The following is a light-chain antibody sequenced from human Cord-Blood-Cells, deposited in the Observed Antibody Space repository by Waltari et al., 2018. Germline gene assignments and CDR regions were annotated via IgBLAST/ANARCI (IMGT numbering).Light chain of an antibody. J-gene: IGKJ4*01. CDR3: QQYNSYPLT. CDR1: QSISSW. V-gene: IGKV1-5*03. CDR2: KAS. Sequence: DIQMTQSPSTLSASVGDRVTITCRASQSISSWLAWHKQKPGKAPKLLIYKASSLESGVPSRFSGSGSGTEFTLTISSLQPDDFATYYCQQYNSYPLTFGGGTKVEIK.